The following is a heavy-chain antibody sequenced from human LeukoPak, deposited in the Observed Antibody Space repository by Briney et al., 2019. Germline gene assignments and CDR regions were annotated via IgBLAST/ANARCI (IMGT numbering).Heavy chain of an antibody. Sequence: GGSLRLSCVDLGGRRVIKKKSWVRQAPGKGLEWVSLIYSGGAIRYADSVKGWFTISRDSSKNTLFLQMNDLTVEDTARYYCARRPGNWGQGILVTVSS. D-gene: IGHD1-14*01. CDR1: GRRVIKK. V-gene: IGHV3-53*01. CDR3: ARRPGN. J-gene: IGHJ4*02. CDR2: IYSGGAI.